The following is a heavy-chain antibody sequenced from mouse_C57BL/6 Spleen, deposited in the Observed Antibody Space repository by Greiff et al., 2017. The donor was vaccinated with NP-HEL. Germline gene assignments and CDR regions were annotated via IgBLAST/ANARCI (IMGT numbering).Heavy chain of an antibody. CDR2: IYPGSGNN. CDR1: GYSFTSYY. D-gene: IGHD3-2*02. Sequence: QVQLKQSGPELVKPGASVKISCKASGYSFTSYYIHWVKQRPGQGPEWIGWIYPGSGNNKYNEKFKGKATLTADTSSSTASMQRSSLTSEDSAVYYCARGLRLHFDYWGQGTTLTVSS. CDR3: ARGLRLHFDY. V-gene: IGHV1-66*01. J-gene: IGHJ2*01.